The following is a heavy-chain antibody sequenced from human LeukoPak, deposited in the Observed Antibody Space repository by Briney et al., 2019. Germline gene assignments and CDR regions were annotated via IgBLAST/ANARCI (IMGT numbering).Heavy chain of an antibody. CDR2: IGGSGGST. CDR3: ANGPYQFYDSSGYYWGAFDI. CDR1: GFTFSNYA. V-gene: IGHV3-23*01. D-gene: IGHD3-22*01. Sequence: PGGSLRLSCAASGFTFSNYAMSWVRQAPGKGLEWVSAIGGSGGSTYYADSVKGRFTISRDNSKNTLYLQMNSLRAEDTAVYYCANGPYQFYDSSGYYWGAFDIWGQGTMVTVSS. J-gene: IGHJ3*02.